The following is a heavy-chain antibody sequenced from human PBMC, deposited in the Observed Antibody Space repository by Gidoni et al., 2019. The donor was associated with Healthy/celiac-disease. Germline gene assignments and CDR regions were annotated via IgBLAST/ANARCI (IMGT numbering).Heavy chain of an antibody. CDR3: AKAQPWKTYDAFDI. CDR2: ISGSGGST. D-gene: IGHD1-1*01. J-gene: IGHJ3*02. CDR1: GSPFRSYA. Sequence: EVQLLESGGGLVQPGGSLGPSCPSPGSPFRSYAMSWVRQAPGKGLEWVSAISGSGGSTYYADSVKGRFTISRDNSKNTLYLQMNSLRAEDTAVYYCAKAQPWKTYDAFDIWGQGTMVTVSS. V-gene: IGHV3-23*01.